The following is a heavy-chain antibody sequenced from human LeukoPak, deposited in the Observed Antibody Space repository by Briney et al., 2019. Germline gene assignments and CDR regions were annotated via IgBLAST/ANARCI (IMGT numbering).Heavy chain of an antibody. V-gene: IGHV4-61*02. D-gene: IGHD6-13*01. CDR1: GGSISSGSYY. Sequence: SETLSLTCTVSGGSISSGSYYWSWIRQPAGKGLEWIGRMYSSGSTNYNPPLQSRVTISVDTSKNQFSLKLSSVTAADTAVYYCARGRQQLATFYYYYYMDVCGKGTTVTVSS. J-gene: IGHJ6*03. CDR2: MYSSGST. CDR3: ARGRQQLATFYYYYYMDV.